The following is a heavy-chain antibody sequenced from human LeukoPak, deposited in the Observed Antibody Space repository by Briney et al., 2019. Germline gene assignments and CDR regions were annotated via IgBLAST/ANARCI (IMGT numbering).Heavy chain of an antibody. D-gene: IGHD6-13*01. V-gene: IGHV3-15*01. CDR3: TADPYGVSWSNFDY. CDR2: IKSKTDDGTT. CDR1: GFTFSNAW. J-gene: IGHJ4*02. Sequence: GGSLRLSCAASGFTFSNAWMSWVRQAPGKGLEWVGRIKSKTDDGTTEYDAVVKGRFTISRDDSKNTLYLQMNSLKTEDTAVYYCTADPYGVSWSNFDYWGQGTLVTVSS.